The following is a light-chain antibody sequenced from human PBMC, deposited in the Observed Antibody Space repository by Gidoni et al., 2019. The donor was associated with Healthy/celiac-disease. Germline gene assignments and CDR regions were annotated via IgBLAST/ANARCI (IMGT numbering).Light chain of an antibody. CDR2: GNS. CDR3: PSYDSSLSGYV. Sequence: QSVLTQPPSVSGAPGQRVTISCTGSSSNIGAGYDVHWYQQLPGTAPKLLIYGNSNRPSGAPDRFSGSKSGTSASLALTGLQAEDEADYYCPSYDSSLSGYVFGTGTKVTVL. V-gene: IGLV1-40*01. J-gene: IGLJ1*01. CDR1: SSNIGAGYD.